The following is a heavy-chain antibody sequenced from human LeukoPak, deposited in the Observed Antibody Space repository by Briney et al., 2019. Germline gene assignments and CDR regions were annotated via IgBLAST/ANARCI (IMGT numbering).Heavy chain of an antibody. CDR2: IRNKADGYTT. CDR1: GLTFSPHY. CDR3: GDLGSTGTDH. Sequence: PGGSLRLSCVASGLTFSPHYMDWVRQSPGQGLECVCLIRNKADGYTTIYAASVKGRFTISREDSKNSVYLQMDSLKTEDTAVYYCGDLGSTGTDHWGQGPLVTVSS. D-gene: IGHD4-17*01. J-gene: IGHJ4*02. V-gene: IGHV3-72*01.